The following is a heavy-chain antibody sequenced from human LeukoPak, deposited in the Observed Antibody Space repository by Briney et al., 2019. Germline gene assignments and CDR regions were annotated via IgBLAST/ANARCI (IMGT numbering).Heavy chain of an antibody. D-gene: IGHD3-22*01. J-gene: IGHJ3*02. V-gene: IGHV1-46*01. CDR1: GYTFTSYY. CDR3: ARDWGDYYDSSGPSYPVGAFDI. Sequence: PGASVKVSCEASGYTFTSYYMHWVRQAPGQGLEWMGIINPSGGSTSYAQKFQSRVTMTRDTSTSTVYMELSRLRSEDTAVYYCARDWGDYYDSSGPSYPVGAFDIWGQGTMVTVSS. CDR2: INPSGGST.